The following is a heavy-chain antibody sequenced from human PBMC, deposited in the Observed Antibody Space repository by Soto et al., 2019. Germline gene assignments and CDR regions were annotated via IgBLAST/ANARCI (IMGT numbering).Heavy chain of an antibody. CDR1: GGSISSSSYY. V-gene: IGHV4-39*01. CDR2: IYYSGST. Sequence: SETLSLTCTVSGGSISSSSYYWGWIRQPPGKGLEWIGSIYYSGSTYYNPSLKSRVTISVDTSKNQFSLKLSSVTAADTAVYYCASLTTVTTWGDYWGQGTLVTVSS. CDR3: ASLTTVTTWGDY. D-gene: IGHD4-17*01. J-gene: IGHJ4*02.